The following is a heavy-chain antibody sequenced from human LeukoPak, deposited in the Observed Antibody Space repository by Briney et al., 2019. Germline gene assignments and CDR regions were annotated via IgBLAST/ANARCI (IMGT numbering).Heavy chain of an antibody. CDR2: IFYTGSP. CDR3: ARDGASYYDH. V-gene: IGHV4-39*07. J-gene: IGHJ5*02. D-gene: IGHD3-10*01. CDR1: GGSISSSSYY. Sequence: PSETLSLTCTVSGGSISSSSYYWGWIRQSPGKGLEWLGEIFYTGSPNYNPSFKSRITMSVDKSNNQFSLILTSVTVADTAVYYCARDGASYYDHWGQGILVTVTS.